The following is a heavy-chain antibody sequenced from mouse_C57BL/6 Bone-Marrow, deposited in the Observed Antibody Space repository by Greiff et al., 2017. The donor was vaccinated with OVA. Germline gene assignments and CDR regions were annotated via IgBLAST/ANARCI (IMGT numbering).Heavy chain of an antibody. CDR3: AIYYGNSYWYFDV. CDR2: IDPEDGET. D-gene: IGHD2-1*01. V-gene: IGHV14-2*01. J-gene: IGHJ1*03. Sequence: VHVKQSGAELVKPGASVKLSCTASGFNIKDYYMHWVKQRTEQGLEWIGRIDPEDGETKYAPKFQGKATITADTSSNTASLQLSSLTSEDTAVYYCAIYYGNSYWYFDVWGTGTTVTVSS. CDR1: GFNIKDYY.